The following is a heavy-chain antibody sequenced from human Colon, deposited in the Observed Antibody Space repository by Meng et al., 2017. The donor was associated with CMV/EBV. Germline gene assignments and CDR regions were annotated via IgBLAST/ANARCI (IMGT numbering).Heavy chain of an antibody. CDR1: VDSVSSNSAA. D-gene: IGHD3-22*01. CDR3: ARDSSSSAYSPFDY. Sequence: QVQLQQSGPGLVKPSXXXXPXXAISVDSVSSNSAAWNWLRQSPSRGLEWLGRTYYRSKWYNDYAVSVKSRITINPDASKNQFSLQLNSVTPEDTAVYYCARDSSSSAYSPFDYWGQGTLVTVSS. V-gene: IGHV6-1*01. J-gene: IGHJ4*02. CDR2: TYYRSKWYN.